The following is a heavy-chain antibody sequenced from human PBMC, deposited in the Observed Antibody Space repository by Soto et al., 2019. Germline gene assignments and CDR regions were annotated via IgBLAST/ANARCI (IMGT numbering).Heavy chain of an antibody. D-gene: IGHD3-16*02. Sequence: QVHLVQSGTEVKKPGSSVKVSCKASGGTFSSSGFSWVRQAPGQGLEWMGMIVPSLDTTNYAQKFQARVTITADEVTSTAYMELRSLRSEDTAVYYCARWPQPRYTADPYAVDVWGQWTMVIVSS. CDR1: GGTFSSSG. J-gene: IGHJ6*02. CDR2: IVPSLDTT. CDR3: ARWPQPRYTADPYAVDV. V-gene: IGHV1-69*11.